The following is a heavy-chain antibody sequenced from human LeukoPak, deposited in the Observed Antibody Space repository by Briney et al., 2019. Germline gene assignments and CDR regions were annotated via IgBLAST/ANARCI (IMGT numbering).Heavy chain of an antibody. CDR1: EFSFGSNY. CDR3: ASSAADYFDY. D-gene: IGHD6-25*01. Sequence: GGSLRLSCAASEFSFGSNYMTWVRQAPGKGLEWVSLIYSGGSTCYADSVKGRFTISRDNSKNTLYLQMNSLRAEDTAVYYCASSAADYFDYWGQGTLVTVSS. V-gene: IGHV3-53*01. CDR2: IYSGGST. J-gene: IGHJ4*02.